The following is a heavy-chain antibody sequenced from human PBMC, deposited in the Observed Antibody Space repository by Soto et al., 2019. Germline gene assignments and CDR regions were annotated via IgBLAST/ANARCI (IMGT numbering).Heavy chain of an antibody. CDR2: IYYSGST. V-gene: IGHV4-59*08. CDR3: ARHWVTKVRGVNWFDP. Sequence: SETLSLTCTVSGGSISSYYWSWFRQPPGKGLEWIGYIYYSGSTNYNPSLKSRVTISVDTSKNKFSLKLSSVTAADTAVYYCARHWVTKVRGVNWFDPSGQGTLVTVSS. CDR1: GGSISSYY. D-gene: IGHD3-10*01. J-gene: IGHJ5*01.